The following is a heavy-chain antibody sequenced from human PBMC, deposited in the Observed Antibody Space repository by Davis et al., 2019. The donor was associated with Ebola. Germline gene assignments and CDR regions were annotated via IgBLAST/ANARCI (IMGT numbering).Heavy chain of an antibody. CDR2: IYYSGST. V-gene: IGHV4-59*01. J-gene: IGHJ4*02. CDR3: AKEPIVATITYYFDY. CDR1: GGSFSGYY. D-gene: IGHD5-12*01. Sequence: MPSETLSLTCAVYGGSFSGYYWSWIRQPPGKGLEWIGYIYYSGSTNYNPSLKSRVTISVDTSKNQFSLKLSSVTAADTAVYYCAKEPIVATITYYFDYWGQGTLVTVSS.